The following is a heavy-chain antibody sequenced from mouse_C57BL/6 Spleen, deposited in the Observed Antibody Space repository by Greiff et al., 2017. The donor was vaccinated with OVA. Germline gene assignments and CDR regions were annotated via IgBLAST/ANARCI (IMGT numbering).Heavy chain of an antibody. Sequence: VQLQQSGAELVRPGASVTLSCKASGYTFTDYEMHWVKQTPVHGLEWIGAIDPETGGTAYNQKFKGKAILTADKSSSTAYMELRSLTSEDSAVYYCTGGSSPAWFAYWGQGTLVTVSA. CDR2: IDPETGGT. J-gene: IGHJ3*01. CDR3: TGGSSPAWFAY. D-gene: IGHD1-1*01. CDR1: GYTFTDYE. V-gene: IGHV1-15*01.